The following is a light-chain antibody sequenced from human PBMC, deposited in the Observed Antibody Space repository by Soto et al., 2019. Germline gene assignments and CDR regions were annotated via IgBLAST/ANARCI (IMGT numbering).Light chain of an antibody. J-gene: IGKJ2*01. V-gene: IGKV3-20*01. CDR3: RQYGSSPWYM. CDR2: GAS. Sequence: IVLTQSPGTLSLSPGERATLSCRASQSVSSSSYLAWYQQKPGQAPRLLIYGASSRATGIPDRFSGSGSARDVTRTSSRLEPEGIAMYECRQYGSSPWYMVGKGTKLEI. CDR1: QSVSSSSY.